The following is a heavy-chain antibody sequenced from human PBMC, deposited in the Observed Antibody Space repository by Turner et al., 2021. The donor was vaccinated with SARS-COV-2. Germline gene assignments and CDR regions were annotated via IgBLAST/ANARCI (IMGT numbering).Heavy chain of an antibody. J-gene: IGHJ4*02. CDR1: GGSISSSSYY. Sequence: QLQLQESRPGLVTPSETLSLTCTVSGGSISSSSYYWGWIRQPPGKGLEWIGSIYYSGSTYYNPSLKSRVTISVDTSKNQFSLKLSSVTAADTAVYYCARTYYDFWSGYYGTPGYFDYWGQGTLVTVSS. V-gene: IGHV4-39*01. CDR3: ARTYYDFWSGYYGTPGYFDY. D-gene: IGHD3-3*01. CDR2: IYYSGST.